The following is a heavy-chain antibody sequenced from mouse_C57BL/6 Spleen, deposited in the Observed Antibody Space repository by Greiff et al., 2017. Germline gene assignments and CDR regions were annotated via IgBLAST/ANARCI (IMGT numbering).Heavy chain of an antibody. J-gene: IGHJ4*01. V-gene: IGHV1-42*01. D-gene: IGHD1-1*01. CDR1: GYSFTGYY. Sequence: EVQLQQSGPELVKPGASVKISCKASGYSFTGYYMNWVKQSPEKSLEWIGEINPSTGGTTYNQKFKAKATLTVDKSSSTAYMQLKSLTSEDSAVYYCASTVVATDYAMDYWGQGTSVTVSS. CDR3: ASTVVATDYAMDY. CDR2: INPSTGGT.